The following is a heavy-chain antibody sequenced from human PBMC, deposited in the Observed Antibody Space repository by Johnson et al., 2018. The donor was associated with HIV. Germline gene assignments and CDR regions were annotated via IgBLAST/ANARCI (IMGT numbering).Heavy chain of an antibody. V-gene: IGHV3-9*01. J-gene: IGHJ3*02. D-gene: IGHD1-1*01. Sequence: EVQLVESGGGLVQPGRSLRLSCAASGFIFDDYAMHWVRQAPGKGLEWVSGISWNSGNVAYGDSVKGRFTISRDNANNSLYLQMNSLRDEDTAVYFCARGGGWKGSFDIWGQGTMVTVSS. CDR2: ISWNSGNV. CDR1: GFIFDDYA. CDR3: ARGGGWKGSFDI.